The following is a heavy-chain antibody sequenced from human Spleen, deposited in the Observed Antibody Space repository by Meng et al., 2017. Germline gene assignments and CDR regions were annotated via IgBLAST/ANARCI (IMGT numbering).Heavy chain of an antibody. CDR3: ARGNCSGGSCYDYFDY. J-gene: IGHJ4*02. CDR1: GGSISSGDYY. V-gene: IGHV4-31*01. Sequence: QVQLQESGPGLVKPSQPLSLTCTVSGGSISSGDYYWSWIRQHPGKGLEWIGYIYYSGSTYYNPSLKSLVTISVDTSKNQFSLKLSSVTAADTAVYYCARGNCSGGSCYDYFDYWGQGTLVTVPS. D-gene: IGHD2-15*01. CDR2: IYYSGST.